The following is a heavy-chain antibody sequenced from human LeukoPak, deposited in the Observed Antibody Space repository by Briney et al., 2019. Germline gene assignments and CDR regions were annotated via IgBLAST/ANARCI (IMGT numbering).Heavy chain of an antibody. Sequence: GESPKISCKGSGYSFTSYWIGWVRQMPGKGLEWMGIIYPGDSDTRYSPSFQGQVTISADKSISTAYLRWSSLKASDTAMYYCARHYTVVPAAKSAFDIWGQGTMVTVSS. CDR1: GYSFTSYW. CDR2: IYPGDSDT. J-gene: IGHJ3*02. V-gene: IGHV5-51*01. D-gene: IGHD2-2*01. CDR3: ARHYTVVPAAKSAFDI.